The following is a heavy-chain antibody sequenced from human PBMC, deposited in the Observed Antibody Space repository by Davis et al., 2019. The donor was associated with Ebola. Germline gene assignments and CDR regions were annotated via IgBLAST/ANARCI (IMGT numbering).Heavy chain of an antibody. CDR3: AREIAAAGHFRRYYFDY. D-gene: IGHD6-13*01. J-gene: IGHJ4*02. V-gene: IGHV3-30-3*01. CDR2: MSFDGNNK. CDR1: GFTFSNYG. Sequence: PGGSLRLSCAASGFTFSNYGVHWVRQAPGKGPEWVAVMSFDGNNKYYADSVKGRFTISRDNSKYTLYLQMNSLRPEDTGVYYCAREIAAAGHFRRYYFDYWGQGTLVTVSS.